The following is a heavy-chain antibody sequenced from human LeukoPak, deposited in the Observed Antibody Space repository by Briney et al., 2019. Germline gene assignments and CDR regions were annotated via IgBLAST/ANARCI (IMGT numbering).Heavy chain of an antibody. D-gene: IGHD6-19*01. CDR1: GFTFDDYA. CDR2: ISWNSGSI. CDR3: AKAVDSSGWYGFDY. V-gene: IGHV3-9*03. Sequence: PGGSLRLSSAASGFTFDDYAMHWVRQAPGKGLEWVSGISWNSGSIGYADSVKGRFTISRDNAKNSLYLQMNSLRAEDMALYYCAKAVDSSGWYGFDYWGQGTLVTVSS. J-gene: IGHJ4*02.